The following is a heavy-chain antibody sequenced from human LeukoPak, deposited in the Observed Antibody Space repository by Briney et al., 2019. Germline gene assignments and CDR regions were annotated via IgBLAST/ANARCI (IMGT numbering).Heavy chain of an antibody. D-gene: IGHD6-13*01. CDR2: IYYSGSA. CDR1: GGSISSSSYY. Sequence: SETLSLTCTVSGGSISSSSYYWGWIRQPPGKGLEWIGSIYYSGSANYNPSLKSRVTISVDTSKNQFSLKLSSVTAADTAVYYCAREEAAAGISWFDPWGQGTLVTVSS. V-gene: IGHV4-39*07. CDR3: AREEAAAGISWFDP. J-gene: IGHJ5*02.